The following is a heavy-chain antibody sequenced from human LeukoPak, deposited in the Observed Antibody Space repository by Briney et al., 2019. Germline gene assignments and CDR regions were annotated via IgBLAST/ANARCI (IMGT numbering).Heavy chain of an antibody. J-gene: IGHJ4*02. CDR2: ISNSGSTI. D-gene: IGHD2-15*01. V-gene: IGHV3-48*03. CDR3: ARDRLGYCSGGSCYGDD. Sequence: PGGSLRLSCAASGFTFSSYEMNWVRQAPGKGLEWVSYISNSGSTIYYADSVKGRFTISRDNAKNSLYLQMNSLRAEDTAAYYCARDRLGYCSGGSCYGDDWGQGTLVTVSS. CDR1: GFTFSSYE.